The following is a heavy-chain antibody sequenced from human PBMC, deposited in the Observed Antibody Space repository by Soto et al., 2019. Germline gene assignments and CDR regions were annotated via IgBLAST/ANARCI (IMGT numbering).Heavy chain of an antibody. CDR3: ARFSYIAAAGRGYYYYGMDV. CDR2: IIPIFGTA. J-gene: IGHJ6*02. Sequence: GASVKVSFKASGGTFSSYAISWVRQAPGQGLEWMGGIIPIFGTANYAQKFQGRVTITADESTSTAYMELSSLRSEDTAVYYCARFSYIAAAGRGYYYYGMDVWGQGTTVTVSS. CDR1: GGTFSSYA. D-gene: IGHD6-13*01. V-gene: IGHV1-69*13.